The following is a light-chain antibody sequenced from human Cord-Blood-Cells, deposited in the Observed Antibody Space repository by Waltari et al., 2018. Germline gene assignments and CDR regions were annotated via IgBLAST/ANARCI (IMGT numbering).Light chain of an antibody. CDR2: GAS. CDR3: QPYGSSLWT. J-gene: IGKJ1*01. CDR1: QSVSSSY. Sequence: EIVLTQSPGTLSLSPGERATLSCRASQSVSSSYLAWYQQKPGQAPRLLIYGASSRATGIPDRLIGSGSGTGFTLPISRLEPEDFAVYYCQPYGSSLWTFGQGTKVEIK. V-gene: IGKV3-20*01.